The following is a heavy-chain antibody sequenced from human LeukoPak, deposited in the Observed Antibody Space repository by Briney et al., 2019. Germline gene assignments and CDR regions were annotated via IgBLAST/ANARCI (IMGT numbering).Heavy chain of an antibody. V-gene: IGHV1-18*01. CDR2: ISAYNGNT. J-gene: IGHJ3*02. D-gene: IGHD2-21*02. Sequence: ASVNVSCKASVYTFTSYGISWVRQAPGQGLEWMGWISAYNGNTNYAQKLQGRVTMTTDTSTGTAYMELRSLRSDDTAVYYCARWGAAHSTEIDAFDIWGQGTMVTVSS. CDR3: ARWGAAHSTEIDAFDI. CDR1: VYTFTSYG.